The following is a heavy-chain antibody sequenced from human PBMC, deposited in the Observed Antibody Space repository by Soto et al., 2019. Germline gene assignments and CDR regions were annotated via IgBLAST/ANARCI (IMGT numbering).Heavy chain of an antibody. CDR3: ARGRGSSYTNIDS. J-gene: IGHJ4*02. CDR2: VIPILGAS. D-gene: IGHD2-2*02. CDR1: TDTFTGYT. Sequence: SVKVSCKASTDTFTGYTVTWVRQAPGQGLEWVGRVIPILGASNFAQKFQGRVTISADKSADTAYMVLTGLTSEDTAVYYCARGRGSSYTNIDSRGQGTPVTVYS. V-gene: IGHV1-69*08.